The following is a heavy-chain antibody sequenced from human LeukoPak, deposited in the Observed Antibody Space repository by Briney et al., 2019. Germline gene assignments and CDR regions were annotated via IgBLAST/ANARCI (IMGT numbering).Heavy chain of an antibody. Sequence: GGSLRLSCTTSGFNFRAYWMGWVRQAPGKGLEWVSSISSSSSYIYYADSVKGRFTISRDNAKNSLYLQMNSLRAEDTAVYYCARDYTPLRYFDWLLSIWGQGTLVTVSS. CDR1: GFNFRAYW. CDR2: ISSSSSYI. J-gene: IGHJ4*02. CDR3: ARDYTPLRYFDWLLSI. D-gene: IGHD3-9*01. V-gene: IGHV3-21*01.